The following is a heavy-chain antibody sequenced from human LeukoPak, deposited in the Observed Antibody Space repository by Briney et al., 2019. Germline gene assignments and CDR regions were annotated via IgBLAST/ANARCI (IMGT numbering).Heavy chain of an antibody. V-gene: IGHV3-23*01. CDR1: GFTFSSYA. D-gene: IGHD3-22*01. CDR2: ISGSGGST. J-gene: IGHJ6*02. CDR3: VKDPNDYYYDSSGSYYGMDV. Sequence: GGSLRLSCAASGFTFSSYAMSWVRQAPGKGLEWVSAISGSGGSTYYADSVKGRFTISRDNSKNTLYLQMNSLRAEDTAVYYCVKDPNDYYYDSSGSYYGMDVWGQGTTLTVSS.